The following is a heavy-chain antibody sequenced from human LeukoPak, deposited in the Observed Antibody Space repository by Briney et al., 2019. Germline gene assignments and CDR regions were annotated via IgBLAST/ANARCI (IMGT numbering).Heavy chain of an antibody. Sequence: GGSLRLSCAASGFTFSSYSMNWVRQAPGKGLEWVPSISSSSYIYYADSVKGRFTISRDNAKNSLYLQMNSLRAEDTAVYYCASKITPGIAVAVDYWGQGTLVTVSS. CDR2: ISSSSYI. J-gene: IGHJ4*02. CDR3: ASKITPGIAVAVDY. CDR1: GFTFSSYS. D-gene: IGHD6-19*01. V-gene: IGHV3-21*01.